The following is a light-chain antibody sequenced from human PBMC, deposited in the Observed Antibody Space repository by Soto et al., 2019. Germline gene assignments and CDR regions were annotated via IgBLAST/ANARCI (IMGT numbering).Light chain of an antibody. CDR3: QQYGSSFT. CDR2: DTS. Sequence: EIVMTQSPATLSVSPVEGATLSCRASQGIGDTLAWYQQKPGQTPRLLIYDTSIRAAGVPARFSGSRSGAEFTLSISRLEPEDFAVYYCQQYGSSFTFGPGTKVDI. J-gene: IGKJ3*01. V-gene: IGKV3-15*01. CDR1: QGIGDT.